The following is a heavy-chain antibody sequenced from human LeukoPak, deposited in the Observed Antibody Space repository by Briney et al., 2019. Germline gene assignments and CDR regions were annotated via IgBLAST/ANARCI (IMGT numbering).Heavy chain of an antibody. CDR2: TYYRSKWYN. Sequence: SQTLSLTSAISVDSVSSNSAAWCWIRQSPSRGLEWLGRTYYRSKWYNDYAVSVKSRITTNPDTSKNQFSLQLNSVTPEDTAVYYCARTGRLSGSYSYFDYWGQGTLVTASS. CDR3: ARTGRLSGSYSYFDY. J-gene: IGHJ4*02. D-gene: IGHD1-26*01. CDR1: VDSVSSNSAA. V-gene: IGHV6-1*01.